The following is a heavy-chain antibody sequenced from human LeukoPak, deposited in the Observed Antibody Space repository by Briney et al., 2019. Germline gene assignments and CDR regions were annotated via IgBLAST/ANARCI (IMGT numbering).Heavy chain of an antibody. V-gene: IGHV4-39*07. CDR1: GGSITSSSYY. J-gene: IGHJ4*02. CDR2: IYYSGNT. D-gene: IGHD5-12*01. CDR3: ARGTLWWLSWDYFDY. Sequence: PSETLSLTCTVSGGSITSSSYYWGWTRQPPGKGLEWIGSIYYSGNTHYNPSLKSRVTISVDTSKNQFSLKLSSVTAADTAVYYCARGTLWWLSWDYFDYWGQGTLVTVSS.